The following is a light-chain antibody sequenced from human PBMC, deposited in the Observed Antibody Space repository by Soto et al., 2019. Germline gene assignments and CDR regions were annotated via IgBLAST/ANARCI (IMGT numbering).Light chain of an antibody. V-gene: IGKV4-1*01. CDR2: WAS. J-gene: IGKJ1*01. CDR3: QQYYSTPQT. Sequence: DIVMTQSPDSLAVSLGERATIHCKSSQIVLYSSNNKNYLAWYQQKPGQPPKLLIYWASTRESGVPDRFSGSGSGTDFTLTISSLQAEDVAVYYCQQYYSTPQTFGQGTKVDIK. CDR1: QIVLYSSNNKNY.